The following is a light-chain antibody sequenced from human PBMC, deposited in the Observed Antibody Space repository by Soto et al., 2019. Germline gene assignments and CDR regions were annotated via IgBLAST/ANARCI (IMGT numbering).Light chain of an antibody. V-gene: IGLV2-14*01. Sequence: QSVLTQPASVSGSPGQSITISCTGTSNDVGGYNYVSWYQQHPGKAPKLMMYEVSNRPSGVSDRFSGSKSGNTASLIISGLLAEDEADYYCSSFTSRTTVLFGGGTKSPS. J-gene: IGLJ2*01. CDR2: EVS. CDR3: SSFTSRTTVL. CDR1: SNDVGGYNY.